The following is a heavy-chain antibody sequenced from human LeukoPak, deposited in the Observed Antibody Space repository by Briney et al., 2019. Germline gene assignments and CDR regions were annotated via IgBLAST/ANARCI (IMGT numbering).Heavy chain of an antibody. CDR1: GFTFSSYY. CDR2: IKEDGSER. Sequence: GGSLRLSCVASGFTFSSYYMSWVRQAPGKGLEWVANIKEDGSERYYVDSMKGRFTISRDNAKNSLYLQMNSLRAEDTAVYYCARDLGGNIYDSSGYSPGPFDYWGQGTLVTVSS. CDR3: ARDLGGNIYDSSGYSPGPFDY. V-gene: IGHV3-7*01. D-gene: IGHD3-22*01. J-gene: IGHJ4*02.